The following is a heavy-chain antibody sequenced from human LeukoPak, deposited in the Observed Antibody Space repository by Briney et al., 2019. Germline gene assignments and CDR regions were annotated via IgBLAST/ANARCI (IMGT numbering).Heavy chain of an antibody. CDR3: VREGLYRRTSFDY. D-gene: IGHD2-2*01. Sequence: GGSLRLSCSASGFTFTSHVMHWVRQAPGKGLQYVSGISMNVQTTYYAGSVKGRFTISRDSSKNTVYLQMNSLTAEDTAVHYCVREGLYRRTSFDYWGQGTPVSVSS. J-gene: IGHJ4*02. CDR2: ISMNVQTT. CDR1: GFTFTSHV. V-gene: IGHV3-64D*06.